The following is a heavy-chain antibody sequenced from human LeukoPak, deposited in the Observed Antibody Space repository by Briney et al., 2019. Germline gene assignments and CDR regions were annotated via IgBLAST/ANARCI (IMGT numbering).Heavy chain of an antibody. J-gene: IGHJ6*03. CDR2: INPNSGGT. V-gene: IGHV1-2*02. Sequence: ASVKVSCKASGYTFTGYYMHWVRQAPGQGLEWMGWINPNSGGTNYAQKFQGRVTMTRDTSISTAYMELSRLRSDDTAVYYCAGEGITMVRGVSSNQYYYYYMDVWGKGTTVTVSS. CDR3: AGEGITMVRGVSSNQYYYYYMDV. D-gene: IGHD3-10*01. CDR1: GYTFTGYY.